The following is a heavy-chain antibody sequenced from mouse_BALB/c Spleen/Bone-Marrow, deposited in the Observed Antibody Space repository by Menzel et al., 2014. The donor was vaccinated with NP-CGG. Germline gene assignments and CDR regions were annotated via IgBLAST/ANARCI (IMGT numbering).Heavy chain of an antibody. V-gene: IGHV1-37*01. J-gene: IGHJ2*01. Sequence: VQLQQSGLELVNPGASVKISCKAFGYSFTGYFMNWVKQSHGKSLEWIGRMNLYNGDTFYNQKFKGRATLTVDKSTSTAHIKLLSLTSEDSAVYYSGGVRFDYWGQGTTLTVSS. CDR2: MNLYNGDT. CDR1: GYSFTGYF. D-gene: IGHD2-14*01. CDR3: GGVRFDY.